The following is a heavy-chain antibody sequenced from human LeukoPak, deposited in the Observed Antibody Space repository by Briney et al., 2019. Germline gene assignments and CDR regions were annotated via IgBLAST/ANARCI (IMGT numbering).Heavy chain of an antibody. Sequence: SETMSLTCTVSGASISSYYWSWLQHPAGKGLEWVGRIYSRGVPHDTPSLDRRVSRSVDTSKNQFSLKLRSVTAADTAMYYCAREWTGYCNGGSCPFHMDVWGKGTTVTVSS. V-gene: IGHV4-4*07. D-gene: IGHD2-15*01. CDR2: IYSRGVP. CDR3: AREWTGYCNGGSCPFHMDV. J-gene: IGHJ6*03. CDR1: GASISSYY.